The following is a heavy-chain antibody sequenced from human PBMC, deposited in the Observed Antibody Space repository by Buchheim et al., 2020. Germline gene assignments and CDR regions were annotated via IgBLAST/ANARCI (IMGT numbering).Heavy chain of an antibody. J-gene: IGHJ4*02. CDR3: ARWAGQFDY. D-gene: IGHD1-26*01. V-gene: IGHV4-59*08. Sequence: QVQLQESGPGLVKPSETLSLTCSVSGDSINGYYWSWIRQPPGKGLEWVGYVYDTGSTYYNPSLESRVTISVDASKNQFSLRLRSVTAADTAVYYCARWAGQFDYWGQGTL. CDR2: VYDTGST. CDR1: GDSINGYY.